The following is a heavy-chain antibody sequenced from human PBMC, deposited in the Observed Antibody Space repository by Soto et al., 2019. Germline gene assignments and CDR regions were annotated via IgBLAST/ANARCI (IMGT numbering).Heavy chain of an antibody. CDR3: ARDSRQQLVPREGTFDY. V-gene: IGHV3-7*01. D-gene: IGHD6-13*01. CDR1: GFTFSSYW. J-gene: IGHJ4*02. CDR2: IKQDGSEK. Sequence: EVQLVESGGGLVQPGGSLRLSCAASGFTFSSYWMSWVRQAPGKGLEWVANIKQDGSEKYYVDSVKGRFTISRDNAKNSLYLQMNSLRAEDTAVYYCARDSRQQLVPREGTFDYWGQGTLVIVSS.